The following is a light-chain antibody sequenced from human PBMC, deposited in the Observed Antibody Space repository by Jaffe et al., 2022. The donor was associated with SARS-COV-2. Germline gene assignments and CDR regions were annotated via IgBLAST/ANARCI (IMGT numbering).Light chain of an antibody. CDR2: DGV. J-gene: IGKJ3*01. Sequence: DIQMTQSPSSLSASVGDRVTITCQASQGISSNLNWFRQEPGEAPKLLIYDGVNLETGVPSRFSGSESGTDFTLTISSLQPEDFATYYCQQYDSLPFTFGPGTKVDLK. CDR3: QQYDSLPFT. CDR1: QGISSN. V-gene: IGKV1-33*01.